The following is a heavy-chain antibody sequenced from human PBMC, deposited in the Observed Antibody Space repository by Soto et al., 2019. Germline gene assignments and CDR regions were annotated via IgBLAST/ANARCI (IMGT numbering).Heavy chain of an antibody. D-gene: IGHD5-12*01. CDR2: IYPGDSDT. CDR3: ARPTTPSLYFDY. V-gene: IGHV5-51*01. Sequence: PGESLKISCKVSGYSFTNYWIGWVRQLPGKGLEWMGTIYPGDSDTKYSQSFRGQVTISADNSISTAYLQRSSLKASDTAVYYCARPTTPSLYFDYWGQGTLVTVSS. J-gene: IGHJ4*02. CDR1: GYSFTNYW.